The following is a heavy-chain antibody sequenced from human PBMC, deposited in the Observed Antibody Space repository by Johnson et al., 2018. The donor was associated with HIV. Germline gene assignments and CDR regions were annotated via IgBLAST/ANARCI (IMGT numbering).Heavy chain of an antibody. V-gene: IGHV3-15*01. CDR1: GFMFSNAW. J-gene: IGHJ3*02. CDR3: TIGLTIFGVVILDAFDI. CDR2: IKSKTDGGTT. D-gene: IGHD3-3*01. Sequence: VQLVESGGSLVKPGGSLRLSCAASGFMFSNAWMSWVRQAPGKGLEWVVRIKSKTDGGTTDYAAPVKGRFTISRDDSKNRRHLQINSRKTEDTAVYYCTIGLTIFGVVILDAFDIWGQGTMVTVSS.